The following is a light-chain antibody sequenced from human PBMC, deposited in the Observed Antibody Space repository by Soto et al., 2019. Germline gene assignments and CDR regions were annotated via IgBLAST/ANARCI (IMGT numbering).Light chain of an antibody. V-gene: IGKV1-39*01. Sequence: DIRMTQSPSSLSASVGDRVTITCRASQTITTHLNWYQQKPGQVPNLLSYAASSLQSGVPSRFSTSGSGTEFTRSISSLQREDFATYYCQQSYSTPYTFGQGTKLAI. CDR1: QTITTH. CDR2: AAS. CDR3: QQSYSTPYT. J-gene: IGKJ2*01.